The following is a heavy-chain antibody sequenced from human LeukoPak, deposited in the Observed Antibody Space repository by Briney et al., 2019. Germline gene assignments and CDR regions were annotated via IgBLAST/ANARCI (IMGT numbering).Heavy chain of an antibody. J-gene: IGHJ4*02. D-gene: IGHD2-2*01. CDR3: ARGGSTSLKD. CDR1: GFTFSSFW. V-gene: IGHV3-74*01. Sequence: PGGSLRLSCAASGFTFSSFWMHWVRQAPGQGLVWVSCIYSDGSSTNYADSVKGRFTISRDNANNTLYLQMNSLRAEDTAVYYCARGGSTSLKDWGQGTLVTVSS. CDR2: IYSDGSST.